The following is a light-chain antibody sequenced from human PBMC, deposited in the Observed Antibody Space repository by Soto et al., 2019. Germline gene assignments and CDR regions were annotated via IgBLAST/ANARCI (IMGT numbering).Light chain of an antibody. Sequence: DIVMTQSPLSLPVTPGEPASISCRSSQSLLHSNGYNYLDWYVQKPGQSPQLLIYLGSDRASGVPDRFSGSGSGTDFTLKISRVEPEDVGVYYCMQALQTPRAFGQGTKV. J-gene: IGKJ1*01. CDR1: QSLLHSNGYNY. V-gene: IGKV2-28*01. CDR2: LGS. CDR3: MQALQTPRA.